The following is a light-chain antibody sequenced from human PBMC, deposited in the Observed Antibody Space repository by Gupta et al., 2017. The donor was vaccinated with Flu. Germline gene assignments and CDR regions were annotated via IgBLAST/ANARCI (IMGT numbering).Light chain of an antibody. CDR3: SSYTSSGTLV. CDR2: EVN. Sequence: QSALTQPASVSGSPGQSITISCTGTTSAVGGYNYVSWYQQHPGKAPKLIIYEVNNEVIKGYSGFFNRLSGSKSGNTASLTISGLQAEDEADYYCSSYTSSGTLVFGGGTKLTVL. V-gene: IGLV2-14*01. J-gene: IGLJ3*02. CDR1: TSAVGGYNY.